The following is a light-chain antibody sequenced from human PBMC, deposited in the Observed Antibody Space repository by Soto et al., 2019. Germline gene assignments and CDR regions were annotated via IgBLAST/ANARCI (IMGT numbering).Light chain of an antibody. CDR1: QSVSSSY. V-gene: IGKV3-20*01. CDR3: QQYGSSPET. J-gene: IGKJ1*01. CDR2: GAS. Sequence: EIVLTQSPGTLSLSPGERATLSCRASQSVSSSYLAWYQKKPGQAPRLLIYGASGRATGIPDRFSGSGSGTDFSLTISRLEPEDFAVYYCQQYGSSPETFGQGTKVEIK.